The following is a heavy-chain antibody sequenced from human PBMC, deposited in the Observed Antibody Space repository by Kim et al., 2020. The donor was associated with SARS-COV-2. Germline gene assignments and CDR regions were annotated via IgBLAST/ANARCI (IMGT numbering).Heavy chain of an antibody. CDR1: GDSVSSNSAA. CDR2: TYYRSKWYN. CDR3: ARDKSGYSSGWYRGFYYFDY. J-gene: IGHJ4*02. Sequence: SQTLSLTCAISGDSVSSNSAAWNWIRQSPSRGLEWLGRTYYRSKWYNDYAVSVKSRITINPDTSKNQFSLQLNSVTPEDTAVYYCARDKSGYSSGWYRGFYYFDYWGQGTLVTVSS. D-gene: IGHD6-19*01. V-gene: IGHV6-1*01.